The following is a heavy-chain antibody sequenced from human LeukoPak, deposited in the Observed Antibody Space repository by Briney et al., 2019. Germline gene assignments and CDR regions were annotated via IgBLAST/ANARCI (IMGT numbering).Heavy chain of an antibody. D-gene: IGHD6-19*01. V-gene: IGHV3-23*01. CDR1: GFTFSSYA. CDR2: ISGSGGST. Sequence: PGGSLRLSCAASGFTFSSYAMSWVRQAPGKGLEWVSAISGSGGSTYYADSVKGRFTISRDNSKNTLYLQMNSLRAEDTAVYYCARATGYSSGWSIWDWGQGTLVTVSS. CDR3: ARATGYSSGWSIWD. J-gene: IGHJ4*02.